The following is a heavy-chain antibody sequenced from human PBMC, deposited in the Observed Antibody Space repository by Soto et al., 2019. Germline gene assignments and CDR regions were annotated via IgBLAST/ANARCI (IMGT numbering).Heavy chain of an antibody. V-gene: IGHV4-59*08. J-gene: IGHJ4*02. CDR1: DGTISGWY. Sequence: LSVTCAVSDGTISGWYWSWIRQPPGKGLEWIGYIYYSGSTNCNPSLKSRVTISVDTSKNQFSLKLSSVTAADTDVYYCARRYGSAIDYWGQGTLVTVSS. D-gene: IGHD1-26*01. CDR3: ARRYGSAIDY. CDR2: IYYSGST.